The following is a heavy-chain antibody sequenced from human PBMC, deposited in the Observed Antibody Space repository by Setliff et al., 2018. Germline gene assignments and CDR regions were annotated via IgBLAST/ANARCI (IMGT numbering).Heavy chain of an antibody. CDR3: ARSAGYSSSWYNYYYGMDV. J-gene: IGHJ6*02. V-gene: IGHV4-38-2*01. CDR1: GYSISSGYY. Sequence: PETLSLTCAVSGYSISSGYYWGWIRQPPGKGLEWIGSIYHSGSTYYNPSLKSRVTISVDTSKNQFSLKLSSVTAADTAAYYCARSAGYSSSWYNYYYGMDVWGQGTTVTVSS. D-gene: IGHD6-13*01. CDR2: IYHSGST.